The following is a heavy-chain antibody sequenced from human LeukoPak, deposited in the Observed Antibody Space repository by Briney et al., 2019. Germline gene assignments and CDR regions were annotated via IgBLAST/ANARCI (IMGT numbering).Heavy chain of an antibody. J-gene: IGHJ4*02. V-gene: IGHV3-23*01. CDR2: VSDTGGST. D-gene: IGHD3-10*01. Sequence: GGSLRLSCAASGFTFNTYVMSWVRQAPGKGLEWVSAVSDTGGSTYFADSVKGRFTISRDSSKNTLYLQMSSLRVEDTAVYYCARGLGTFDYWGQGTLVTVSS. CDR3: ARGLGTFDY. CDR1: GFTFNTYV.